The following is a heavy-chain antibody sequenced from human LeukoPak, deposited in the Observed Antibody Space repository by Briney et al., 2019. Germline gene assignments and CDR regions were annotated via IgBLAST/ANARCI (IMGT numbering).Heavy chain of an antibody. Sequence: GSLRLSCAASGFTFNTYWMIWVRQAPGKGLEWVANIDQGGSTKYYVDSLKGRFTISRDNAKNSLYLQMNSLRAEDTAVYYCVRDKGGRSGAIYYDAFDVWGQGTMVTVSS. D-gene: IGHD1-26*01. V-gene: IGHV3-7*01. CDR3: VRDKGGRSGAIYYDAFDV. J-gene: IGHJ3*01. CDR2: IDQGGSTK. CDR1: GFTFNTYW.